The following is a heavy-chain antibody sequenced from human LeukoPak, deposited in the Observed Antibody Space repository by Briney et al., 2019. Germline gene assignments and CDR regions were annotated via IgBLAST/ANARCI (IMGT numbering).Heavy chain of an antibody. CDR1: GFTFSTYW. CDR3: ARHKSPMIGFGELFYDAFDI. CDR2: IKQDGSEE. Sequence: PGGSLRLSCAASGFTFSTYWMTWVRQAPGKGLQWVANIKQDGSEEYYVDSVRGRFTVSRDNAKNSLYLQMNSLRADDTAVYYCARHKSPMIGFGELFYDAFDIWGQGTMVTVSS. D-gene: IGHD3-10*01. J-gene: IGHJ3*02. V-gene: IGHV3-7*01.